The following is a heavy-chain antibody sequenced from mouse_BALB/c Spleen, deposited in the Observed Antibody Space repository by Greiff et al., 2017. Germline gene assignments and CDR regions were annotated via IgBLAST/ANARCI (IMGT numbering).Heavy chain of an antibody. Sequence: VQLKQSGAELVKPGASVKLSCTASGFNIKDTYMHWVKQRPEQGLEWIGRIDPANGNTKYDPKFQGKATITADTSSNTAYLQLSSLTSEDTAVYYCARMYYGSSSYAMDYWGQGTSVTVSS. CDR1: GFNIKDTY. CDR2: IDPANGNT. J-gene: IGHJ4*01. D-gene: IGHD1-1*01. V-gene: IGHV14-3*02. CDR3: ARMYYGSSSYAMDY.